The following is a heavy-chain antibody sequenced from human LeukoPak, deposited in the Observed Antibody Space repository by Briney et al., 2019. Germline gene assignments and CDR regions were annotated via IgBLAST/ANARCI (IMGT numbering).Heavy chain of an antibody. J-gene: IGHJ4*02. CDR3: ARGSTFGGVISDY. V-gene: IGHV3-21*06. CDR2: ISSSSGYI. Sequence: PGGSLRLSCAASGFTFSSYSMNWVRQAPGKGLEWVSSISSSSGYIYYADSVKGRFTISRDNAKNTLYLQMNSLRVEDTAIYYCARGSTFGGVISDYWGQGTLVTVSS. D-gene: IGHD3-16*02. CDR1: GFTFSSYS.